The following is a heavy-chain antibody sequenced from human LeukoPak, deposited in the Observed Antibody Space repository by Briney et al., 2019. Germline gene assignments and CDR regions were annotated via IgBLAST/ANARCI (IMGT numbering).Heavy chain of an antibody. Sequence: PSETLSLTCTVSGCSFSSYYWSWIRQPPGKGLEWIGYIYYSGSTNYNPSLKSRVTISVDTSKNQFSLKLSSVTAADTAVYYCARVRSSGWIDYWGQGTLVTVSS. D-gene: IGHD6-19*01. CDR3: ARVRSSGWIDY. J-gene: IGHJ4*02. V-gene: IGHV4-59*01. CDR1: GCSFSSYY. CDR2: IYYSGST.